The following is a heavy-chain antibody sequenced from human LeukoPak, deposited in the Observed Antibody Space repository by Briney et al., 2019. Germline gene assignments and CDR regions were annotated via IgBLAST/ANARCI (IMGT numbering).Heavy chain of an antibody. Sequence: SETLSLTCTVSGGSIRSYWWSWIRQPPGKGLEWIGYIYYSGSTNYNPSLKSRVTISVDTSKNQFSLKLSSVTAADTAVYYCARRSRSDYGGNVRNYGTDVWGQGTMVTVSS. CDR1: GGSIRSYW. CDR3: ARRSRSDYGGNVRNYGTDV. V-gene: IGHV4-59*08. D-gene: IGHD4-23*01. CDR2: IYYSGST. J-gene: IGHJ6*02.